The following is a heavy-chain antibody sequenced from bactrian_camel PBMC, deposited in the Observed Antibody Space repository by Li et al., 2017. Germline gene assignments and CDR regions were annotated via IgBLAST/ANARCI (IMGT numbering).Heavy chain of an antibody. V-gene: IGHV3S9*01. Sequence: HVQLVESGGGLVQPGGSLTLSCAASGFTFSDYGMAWVRQVAGKGLEWISSIITGATTAYADSVKGRFTISQGNSKNTVTLQMNSLKPEDTGVYYCAARLYGSRWSPNRCDRPFGYWGQGTQVTVS. D-gene: IGHD6*01. CDR2: IITGATT. CDR1: GFTFSDYG. J-gene: IGHJ6*01. CDR3: AARLYGSRWSPNRCDRPFGY.